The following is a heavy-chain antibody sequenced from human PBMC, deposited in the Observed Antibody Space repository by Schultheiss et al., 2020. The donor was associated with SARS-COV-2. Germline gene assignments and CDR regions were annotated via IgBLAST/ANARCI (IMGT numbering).Heavy chain of an antibody. CDR3: ARDLPRDFLGVFVAPDY. V-gene: IGHV1-18*01. J-gene: IGHJ4*02. D-gene: IGHD3-16*01. Sequence: ASVKVSCKASGGTFSSYAISWVRQAPGQRLEWMGWINAGNGDTRYSQKLQGRVTMTTDTSTSTAYMELRSLRSDDTAVYYCARDLPRDFLGVFVAPDYWGQGTLVTVSS. CDR2: INAGNGDT. CDR1: GGTFSSYA.